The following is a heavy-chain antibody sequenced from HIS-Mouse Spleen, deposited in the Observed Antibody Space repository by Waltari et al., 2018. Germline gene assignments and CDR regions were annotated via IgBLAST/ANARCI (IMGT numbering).Heavy chain of an antibody. CDR1: GGSFSGYY. D-gene: IGHD6-6*01. CDR2: INHSGST. V-gene: IGHV4-34*01. Sequence: QVQLQQWGAGLLKPSETLSLTCAVNGGSFSGYYWSWIRQPPGKGLEWIGEINHSGSTNYNPSLKSRVTISVDTSKNQFSLKLSSVTAADTAVYYCARGLAARFDYWGQGTLVTVSS. J-gene: IGHJ4*02. CDR3: ARGLAARFDY.